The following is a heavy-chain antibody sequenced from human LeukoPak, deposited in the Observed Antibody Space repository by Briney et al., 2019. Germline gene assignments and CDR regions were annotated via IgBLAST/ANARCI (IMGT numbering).Heavy chain of an antibody. J-gene: IGHJ2*01. CDR2: INPSGGST. V-gene: IGHV1-46*01. Sequence: ASVKVSCKASGYTFTSYYMHWVRQAPGQGLEWMGIINPSGGSTSYAQKFQGRVTMTRDTSTSTVYMELSSLRSEDTAVYYCARDWGGCSGYDPLWYFDLWGRGTLVTVSS. CDR3: ARDWGGCSGYDPLWYFDL. D-gene: IGHD5-12*01. CDR1: GYTFTSYY.